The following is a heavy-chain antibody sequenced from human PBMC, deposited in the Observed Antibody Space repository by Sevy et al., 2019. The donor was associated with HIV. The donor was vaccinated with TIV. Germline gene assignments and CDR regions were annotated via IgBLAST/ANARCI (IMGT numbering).Heavy chain of an antibody. CDR3: ARKYHDTSGYPRYSMDV. Sequence: GGSLRLSCAASGFTFSSSGMHWVRQAPGKGLEYVSAISGGGGNTYYGTSVKGRFTVSRDNAKNTLYLQMGSLRAEDMAVYFCARKYHDTSGYPRYSMDVWGQGTTVTVSS. CDR2: ISGGGGNT. V-gene: IGHV3-64*01. D-gene: IGHD3-22*01. J-gene: IGHJ6*02. CDR1: GFTFSSSG.